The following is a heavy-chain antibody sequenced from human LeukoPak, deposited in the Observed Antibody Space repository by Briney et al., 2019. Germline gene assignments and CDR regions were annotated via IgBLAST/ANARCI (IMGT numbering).Heavy chain of an antibody. CDR1: GGSISNSY. V-gene: IGHV4-59*01. Sequence: SETLSLTCTVSGGSISNSYWSWIRQPPGKGLEWIGYIYYSGSTNYNPSLKSRVTISVDTSKNQFSLRLTSVTAADTAVYYCARHIGPDWLSIYYYGMDVWGQGTTVTVSS. J-gene: IGHJ6*02. CDR2: IYYSGST. D-gene: IGHD3-9*01. CDR3: ARHIGPDWLSIYYYGMDV.